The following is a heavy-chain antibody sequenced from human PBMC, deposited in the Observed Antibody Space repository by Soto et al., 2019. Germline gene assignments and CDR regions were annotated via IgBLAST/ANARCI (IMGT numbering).Heavy chain of an antibody. J-gene: IGHJ4*02. CDR3: AAGGGLPRYY. V-gene: IGHV4-30-2*01. CDR1: GGSISSGGYS. Sequence: SETLSLTCAVSGGSISSGGYSWSWIRQPPGKGLEWIGYIYHSGSTYYNPSLKSRVTISVDRSKNQFSLKMSSVTAADTAVYYCAAGGGLPRYYWGQGTLVTVSS. D-gene: IGHD5-12*01. CDR2: IYHSGST.